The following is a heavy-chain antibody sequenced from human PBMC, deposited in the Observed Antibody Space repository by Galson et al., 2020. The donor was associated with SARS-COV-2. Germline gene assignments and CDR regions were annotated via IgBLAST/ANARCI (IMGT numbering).Heavy chain of an antibody. D-gene: IGHD3-22*01. CDR3: AGDGTYYYDSSGYLQRPYYYYYGMDD. V-gene: IGHV3-33*01. Sequence: GGSLRLSCAASGFTFSSYGMHWVRQAPGQGLEWVAVIWYDGSNKYYADSVKGRFTISRDNSKNKLYLQMNSLRAEDTAVYYCAGDGTYYYDSSGYLQRPYYYYYGMDDWGQGTTGTVSS. CDR2: IWYDGSNK. CDR1: GFTFSSYG. J-gene: IGHJ6*02.